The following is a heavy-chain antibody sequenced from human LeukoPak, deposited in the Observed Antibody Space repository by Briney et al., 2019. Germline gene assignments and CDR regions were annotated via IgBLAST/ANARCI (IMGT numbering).Heavy chain of an antibody. Sequence: GGSLRLSCAASGFTFSSYAMSWVRQAPGKGLEWVSAISGSGGSTYYADSVKGRFTISRDNSKNTLYLQMNSLRAEDTAVYYCATTYCSSTSCYILGYSGCDDDYWGQGTLVTVSS. V-gene: IGHV3-23*01. J-gene: IGHJ4*02. CDR1: GFTFSSYA. CDR2: ISGSGGST. CDR3: ATTYCSSTSCYILGYSGCDDDY. D-gene: IGHD2-2*02.